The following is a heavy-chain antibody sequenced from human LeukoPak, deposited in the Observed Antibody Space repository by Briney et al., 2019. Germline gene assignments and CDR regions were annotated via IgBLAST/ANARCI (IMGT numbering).Heavy chain of an antibody. CDR3: ARVRDTAMVSYFDY. Sequence: PSETLSLTCAVYGGSFSGYYWSWIRQPAGKGLEWIGRIYTSGSTNYNPSLKSRVTMSVDTSKNQFSLKLSSVTAADTAVYYCARVRDTAMVSYFDYWGQGTLVTVSS. D-gene: IGHD5-18*01. CDR2: IYTSGST. J-gene: IGHJ4*02. CDR1: GGSFSGYY. V-gene: IGHV4-59*10.